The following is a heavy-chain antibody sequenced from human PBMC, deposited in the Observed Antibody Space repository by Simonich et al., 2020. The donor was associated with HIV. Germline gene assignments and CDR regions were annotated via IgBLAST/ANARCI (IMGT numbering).Heavy chain of an antibody. V-gene: IGHV3-48*01. Sequence: EVQLVESGGGLVQPGGSLTLSCAASGFTFSSYSMIWFRQAPGKGLEWISYISSNSTNIYYADALKGRITTSRDNSKNTLYLQMNSLRAEDTAVYYCAANWNYPFDYWGQGTLVTVSS. CDR2: ISSNSTNI. J-gene: IGHJ4*02. CDR3: AANWNYPFDY. D-gene: IGHD1-7*01. CDR1: GFTFSSYS.